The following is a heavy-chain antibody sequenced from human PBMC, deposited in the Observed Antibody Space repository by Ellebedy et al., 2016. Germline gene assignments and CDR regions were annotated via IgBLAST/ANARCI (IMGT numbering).Heavy chain of an antibody. D-gene: IGHD2-15*01. V-gene: IGHV3-23*01. CDR2: ISGSGDST. CDR1: GFTFSSYA. J-gene: IGHJ1*01. Sequence: GESLKISXAASGFTFSSYAMSWVRQAPGKGLEWVSAISGSGDSTHYVDSVKGRFTISRDNSKNTLYLQMNSLRAEDTAVYYCATPKPGGYCSGGSCYELYFQHWGQGTLVTVSS. CDR3: ATPKPGGYCSGGSCYELYFQH.